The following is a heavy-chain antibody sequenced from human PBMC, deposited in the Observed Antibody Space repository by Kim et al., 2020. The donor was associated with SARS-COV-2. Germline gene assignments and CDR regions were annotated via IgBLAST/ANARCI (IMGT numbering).Heavy chain of an antibody. D-gene: IGHD3-10*01. CDR1: GFTFSSYA. CDR3: ARVSTMVRGRYGPYYYGMDV. CDR2: ISSNGGST. Sequence: GGSLRLSCAASGFTFSSYAMHWVRQAPGKGLEYVSAISSNGGSTYYANSVKGRFTISRDNSKNTLYLQMGSLRAEDMAVYYCARVSTMVRGRYGPYYYGMDVWGQGTTVTVSS. J-gene: IGHJ6*02. V-gene: IGHV3-64*01.